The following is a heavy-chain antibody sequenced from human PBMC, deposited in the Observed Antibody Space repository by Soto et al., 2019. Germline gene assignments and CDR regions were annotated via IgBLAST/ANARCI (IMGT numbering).Heavy chain of an antibody. D-gene: IGHD4-17*01. V-gene: IGHV4-34*01. CDR3: ARVQCLMTTVTTCWFDP. Sequence: SETLSLTCAVYGGSFSGYYWSWIRQPPGKGLEWIGEINHSGSTNYNPSLKSRVTISVDTSKNQFSLKLSSVTAADTAVYYCARVQCLMTTVTTCWFDPWGQGTLVTVSS. CDR2: INHSGST. CDR1: GGSFSGYY. J-gene: IGHJ5*02.